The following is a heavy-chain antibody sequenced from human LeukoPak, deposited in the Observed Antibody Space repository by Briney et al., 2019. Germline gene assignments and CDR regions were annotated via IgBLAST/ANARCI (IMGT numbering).Heavy chain of an antibody. CDR1: GFTFTSSA. D-gene: IGHD2-2*01. CDR3: AAALEYQLLKGYFDL. J-gene: IGHJ2*01. V-gene: IGHV1-58*02. CDR2: IVVGSGNT. Sequence: SVKVSCKASGFTFTSSAMQWVRQARGQRLEWIGWIVVGSGNTNYAQKFQERVTITRDMSTSTAYMELSSLRSEDTAVYYCAAALEYQLLKGYFDLWGRGTLVTVSS.